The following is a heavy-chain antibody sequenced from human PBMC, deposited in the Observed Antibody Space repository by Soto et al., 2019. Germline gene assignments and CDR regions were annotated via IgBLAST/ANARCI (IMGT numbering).Heavy chain of an antibody. CDR3: ARDLTVRFLEWLSAGSYYYYGMDV. CDR1: GGSISSYY. V-gene: IGHV4-4*07. Sequence: SETLSLTCTVSGGSISSYYWSWIRQPAGKGLEWIGRTYTSGSTNYNPSLKSRVTMSVDTSKNQFSLKLSSVTAADTAVYYCARDLTVRFLEWLSAGSYYYYGMDVWGQGTTVTVSS. D-gene: IGHD3-3*01. CDR2: TYTSGST. J-gene: IGHJ6*02.